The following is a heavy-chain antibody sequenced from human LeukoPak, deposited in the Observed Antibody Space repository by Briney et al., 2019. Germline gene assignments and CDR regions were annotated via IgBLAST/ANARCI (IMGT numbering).Heavy chain of an antibody. D-gene: IGHD6-6*01. CDR3: AREAPNLVSQPSIIDY. Sequence: SETLSLTCAVYGGSFSGYYWSWIRQPPGKGLEWIGEINHSGSTNYNPSLKSRVTISVDTSKNQFSLKLSSVTAADTAVYYCAREAPNLVSQPSIIDYWGQGTLVTVSS. V-gene: IGHV4-34*09. CDR2: INHSGST. CDR1: GGSFSGYY. J-gene: IGHJ4*02.